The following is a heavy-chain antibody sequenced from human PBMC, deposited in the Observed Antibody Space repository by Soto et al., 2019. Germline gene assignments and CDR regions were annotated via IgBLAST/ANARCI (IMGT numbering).Heavy chain of an antibody. Sequence: SVRVSCKASGVTFSSYAISWVRQAPGQGLEWMGGIIPIFGTANYAQKFQGRVTITADESTSTAYMELSSLRSEDTAVYYCARAGSPTVTAYCIDYWGQGTLVTVSS. V-gene: IGHV1-69*13. CDR1: GVTFSSYA. J-gene: IGHJ4*02. D-gene: IGHD4-17*01. CDR3: ARAGSPTVTAYCIDY. CDR2: IIPIFGTA.